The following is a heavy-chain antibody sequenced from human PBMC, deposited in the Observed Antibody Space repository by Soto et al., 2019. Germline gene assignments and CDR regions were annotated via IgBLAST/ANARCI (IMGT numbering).Heavy chain of an antibody. CDR1: ADSFSSYG. V-gene: IGHV1-69*01. CDR2: IIPILGTT. Sequence: QVQLVQSGAEVKEPGSAVKVSCKAPADSFSSYGISWVRQAPGQGLEWMGGIIPILGTTNYAEKFQGRVTIPADESTHTAYMELRSLRSEDTALYYCARVFPDGWVEPGVVRGYLDTWGRGTLVTVSS. CDR3: ARVFPDGWVEPGVVRGYLDT. J-gene: IGHJ4*02. D-gene: IGHD3-3*01.